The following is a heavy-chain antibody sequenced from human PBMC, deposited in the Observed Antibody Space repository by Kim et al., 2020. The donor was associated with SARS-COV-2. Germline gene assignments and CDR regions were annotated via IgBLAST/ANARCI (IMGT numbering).Heavy chain of an antibody. Sequence: SETLSLTCVVSGGSLISRSNNWVWVRQTPGKGLEWIASVFYTGTTYHNPSLRSRIVMSVDTSRNQFSLSLTSVTAADTAVYYCGRHPTGFPNWVDSWGQGTQVTVSS. CDR3: GRHPTGFPNWVDS. CDR2: VFYTGTT. V-gene: IGHV4-39*01. CDR1: GGSLISRSNN. J-gene: IGHJ5*01. D-gene: IGHD3-10*01.